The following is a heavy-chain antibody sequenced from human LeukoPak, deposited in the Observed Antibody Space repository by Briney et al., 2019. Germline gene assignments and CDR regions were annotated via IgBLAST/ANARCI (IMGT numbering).Heavy chain of an antibody. CDR2: IKGDGSKI. J-gene: IGHJ3*02. V-gene: IGHV3-7*01. CDR3: ARDESPGDNNGWYDAFDI. D-gene: IGHD6-19*01. Sequence: PGGSLRLSCAASGFTFSRYWVTWVRQAPGKGLEWVANIKGDGSKINYADSVRGRFTISRDNAKSSLYLQMNRLRAEDTALYYCARDESPGDNNGWYDAFDIWGQGTMVTVSS. CDR1: GFTFSRYW.